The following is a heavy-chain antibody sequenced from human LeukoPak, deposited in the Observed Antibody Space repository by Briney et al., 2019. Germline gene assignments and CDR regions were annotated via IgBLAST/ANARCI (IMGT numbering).Heavy chain of an antibody. CDR1: GFTFSSYD. J-gene: IGHJ3*02. CDR3: ARDGNLPRPFDI. V-gene: IGHV3-30*02. CDR2: IRFDASNK. D-gene: IGHD1-14*01. Sequence: LPGGSLRLSCAASGFTFSSYDMHWVRQAPGKGLEWVAFIRFDASNKYYADSVKGRFTISRDNSENTLYLQINSLRAEDTAVYYCARDGNLPRPFDIWGQGTMVTVSS.